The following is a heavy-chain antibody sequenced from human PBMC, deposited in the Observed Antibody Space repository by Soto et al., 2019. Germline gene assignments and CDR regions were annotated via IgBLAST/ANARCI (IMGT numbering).Heavy chain of an antibody. Sequence: GGSLRLSCAASGFTFSSYAMSWVRQAPGKGLEWVSAISGSGGSTYYADSVKGRFTISRDNSKNTLYLQMNSLRAEDTAAYYWAKDRPNWSYDRPSCDSWGQETLLRVAS. D-gene: IGHD1-7*01. CDR1: GFTFSSYA. V-gene: IGHV3-23*01. J-gene: IGHJ4*02. CDR2: ISGSGGST. CDR3: AKDRPNWSYDRPSCDS.